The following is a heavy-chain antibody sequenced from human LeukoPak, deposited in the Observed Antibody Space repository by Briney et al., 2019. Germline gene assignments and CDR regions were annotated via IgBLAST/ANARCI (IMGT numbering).Heavy chain of an antibody. J-gene: IGHJ4*02. V-gene: IGHV3-23*01. CDR2: ISGRGDST. CDR1: GFTFSSYA. Sequence: PGGSLRLSCAASGFTFSSYAMTWVRQAPGKGLEWVSSISGRGDSTYYADSVKGRFTISRDNSKNTLYLQMSSLRADATAVYYCAKNPPPIMMGVLFTLVDSWGQGTRVPVSP. CDR3: AKNPPPIMMGVLFTLVDS. D-gene: IGHD3-16*01.